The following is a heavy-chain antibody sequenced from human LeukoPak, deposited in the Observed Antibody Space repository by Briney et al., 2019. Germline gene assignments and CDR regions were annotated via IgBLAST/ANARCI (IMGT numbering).Heavy chain of an antibody. Sequence: GGSLRLSCAASGFTFSSYAMSWVRQAPGKGLEWVSAISGSGGSTYYADSVKGRFTISRDNSKNTLYLQMNGLRAEDTAVYYCAKDGGRFGELSSRQYYFDYWGQGTLVTVSS. CDR3: AKDGGRFGELSSRQYYFDY. J-gene: IGHJ4*02. D-gene: IGHD3-10*01. CDR2: ISGSGGST. CDR1: GFTFSSYA. V-gene: IGHV3-23*01.